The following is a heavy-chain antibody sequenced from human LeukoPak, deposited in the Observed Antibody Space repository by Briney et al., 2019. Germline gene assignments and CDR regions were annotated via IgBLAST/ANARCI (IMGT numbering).Heavy chain of an antibody. CDR1: GYTLTELS. Sequence: EASVKVSCKVSGYTLTELSMHWVRQAPGKGLEWMGGFDPEDGETIYAQKFQGRVTMTEDTSTDTAYMELSSLRSEDTAVYYCATDPGYCSGGSCNNYYYGMGVWGQGTTVTVS. J-gene: IGHJ6*02. CDR2: FDPEDGET. D-gene: IGHD2-15*01. CDR3: ATDPGYCSGGSCNNYYYGMGV. V-gene: IGHV1-24*01.